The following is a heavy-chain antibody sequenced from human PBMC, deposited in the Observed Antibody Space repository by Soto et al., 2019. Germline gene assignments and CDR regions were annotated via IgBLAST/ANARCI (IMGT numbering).Heavy chain of an antibody. Sequence: PGGSLRLSCTASGFTFSSYAIHWVRQAPGKGLEWVAVISYDGSHKYYADAVKGRFTISRDNSKNTLYLQMTSLRAEDTAVYYYARAQRRRGESYVRNMDVGGQGTTVTVSS. CDR2: ISYDGSHK. D-gene: IGHD7-27*01. CDR3: ARAQRRRGESYVRNMDV. CDR1: GFTFSSYA. J-gene: IGHJ6*02. V-gene: IGHV3-30-3*01.